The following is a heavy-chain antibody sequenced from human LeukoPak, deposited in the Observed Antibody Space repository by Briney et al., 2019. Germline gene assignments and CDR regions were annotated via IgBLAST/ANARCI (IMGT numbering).Heavy chain of an antibody. D-gene: IGHD3-22*01. V-gene: IGHV3-23*01. CDR2: ISGSGGST. CDR3: AKSYDSSGCYVPSNFQH. CDR1: GFTFSSYA. Sequence: PGGSLRLSCAASGFTFSSYAMNWVRQAPGKGLEWVSAISGSGGSTYYADSVKGRFTISRDNSKNTLYLQMNSLRAEDTALYYCAKSYDSSGCYVPSNFQHWGRGTLVTVSS. J-gene: IGHJ1*01.